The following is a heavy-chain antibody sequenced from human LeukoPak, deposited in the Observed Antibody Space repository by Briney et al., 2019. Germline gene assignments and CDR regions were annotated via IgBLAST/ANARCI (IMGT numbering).Heavy chain of an antibody. V-gene: IGHV4-59*01. CDR3: ARVRLTTYYYGSGNYPMWFDP. D-gene: IGHD3-10*01. Sequence: PSETLSLTCTVSGGSISSYYWSWIRQPPGKGLEWIGYIYYSGSTNYNPSLKSRVTISVDTSKNQFSLKLSSVTAADTAVYYCARVRLTTYYYGSGNYPMWFDPWGQGTLVTVSS. CDR1: GGSISSYY. J-gene: IGHJ5*02. CDR2: IYYSGST.